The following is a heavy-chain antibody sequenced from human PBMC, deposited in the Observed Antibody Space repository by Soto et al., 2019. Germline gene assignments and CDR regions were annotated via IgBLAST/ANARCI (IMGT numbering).Heavy chain of an antibody. CDR1: GVSISSSNW. V-gene: IGHV4-4*02. CDR3: ARFVWGSGYLGPFFDY. Sequence: QVQLQESGPGLVKPSGTLSLTCAVYGVSISSSNWWSWVRQPPVKGLEWIGEIYHSGSNNYNPSLKSRLTISVDTSKNQFSLKLSSVTAADPAVYYCARFVWGSGYLGPFFDYWGQGTMVTVSS. D-gene: IGHD3-22*01. CDR2: IYHSGSN. J-gene: IGHJ4*02.